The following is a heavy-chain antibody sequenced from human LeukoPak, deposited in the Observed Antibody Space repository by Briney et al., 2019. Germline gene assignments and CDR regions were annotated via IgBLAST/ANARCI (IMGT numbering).Heavy chain of an antibody. D-gene: IGHD3-16*01. V-gene: IGHV3-33*06. CDR2: IWHDGLNK. CDR3: AKAGQRSYAEAFDS. CDR1: GSSPNNYA. Sequence: PGKSLRLSCAASGSSPNNYAMHWVRQAPGKGLEWVAVIWHDGLNKFYADFLKGRFTISRDFPKDTVYLQMSGLTVEDTAVYYCAKAGQRSYAEAFDSWGQGTLVTVSS. J-gene: IGHJ4*02.